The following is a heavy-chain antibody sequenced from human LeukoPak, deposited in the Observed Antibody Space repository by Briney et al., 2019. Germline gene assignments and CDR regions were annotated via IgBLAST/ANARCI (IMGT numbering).Heavy chain of an antibody. CDR2: ISSNGGST. J-gene: IGHJ3*02. D-gene: IGHD1-26*01. V-gene: IGHV3-64*01. CDR3: ASLCIVSTGCAFDI. Sequence: PGGSLRLSCAASGFTFSSYAMHWVRQAPGKGLEYVSAISSNGGSTYYANSVKGRLTISRDNSKNTLYLQMRSLRAEDMAVYYCASLCIVSTGCAFDIWGQGTMVTVSS. CDR1: GFTFSSYA.